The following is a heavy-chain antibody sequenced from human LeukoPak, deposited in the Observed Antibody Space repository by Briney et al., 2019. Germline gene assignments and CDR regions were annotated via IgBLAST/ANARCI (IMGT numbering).Heavy chain of an antibody. CDR1: GFTFDDYT. J-gene: IGHJ3*02. D-gene: IGHD3-10*01. V-gene: IGHV3-43*01. CDR2: ISWDGGST. CDR3: AKDITRRGSDAFDI. Sequence: PGGSLRLSCAASGFTFDDYTMHWVRQASGKGLEWVSLISWDGGSTYYADSVKGRFTISRDNSKNSLYLQMNSLRTEDTALYYCAKDITRRGSDAFDIWGQGTMVTVSS.